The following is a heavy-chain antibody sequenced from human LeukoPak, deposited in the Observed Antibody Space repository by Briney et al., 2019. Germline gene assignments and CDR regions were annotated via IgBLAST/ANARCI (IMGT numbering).Heavy chain of an antibody. CDR3: ATRGYYYDSGGYSYFDY. Sequence: PGGSLGLSCAASGFTFSSYEMNWVRQAPGNGLEWVSYISRSANTIYYADSVKGRFTISRDNAKNSLCLQMNSLRAEDTAVYYCATRGYYYDSGGYSYFDYWGQGTLVTVSS. CDR2: ISRSANTI. D-gene: IGHD3-22*01. V-gene: IGHV3-48*03. CDR1: GFTFSSYE. J-gene: IGHJ4*02.